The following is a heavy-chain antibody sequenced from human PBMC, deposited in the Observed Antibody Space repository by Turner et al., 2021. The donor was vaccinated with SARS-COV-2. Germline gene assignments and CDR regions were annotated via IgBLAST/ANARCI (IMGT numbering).Heavy chain of an antibody. CDR3: ARLMDTAMDYYGTDV. Sequence: QLQLQESGPGLVKPSETLSLTCTVSGGSLSSSSYYWGWIRQPPGKGLEWIGNIYYSGSAYYNPSLKSQVTISVDPSKNQFSLKLTSVTATDTAVYYCARLMDTAMDYYGTDVWGQGTTVTVSS. V-gene: IGHV4-39*01. CDR1: GGSLSSSSYY. D-gene: IGHD5-18*01. CDR2: IYYSGSA. J-gene: IGHJ6*02.